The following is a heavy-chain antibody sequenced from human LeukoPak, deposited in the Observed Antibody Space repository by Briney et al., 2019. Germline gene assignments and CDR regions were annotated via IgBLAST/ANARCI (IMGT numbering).Heavy chain of an antibody. CDR3: ARHFQGIQLWSPVFDY. Sequence: PSETLSLTCAVYGGSFSGYYGSWIRQPPGKGLELIGYIYYRWRTNYNPSLKSRVTISVDTSKNQFSLTLSSVPAADTAVYYCARHFQGIQLWSPVFDYWGQGTLVTVSS. J-gene: IGHJ4*02. V-gene: IGHV4-59*08. CDR1: GGSFSGYY. CDR2: IYYRWRT. D-gene: IGHD5-18*01.